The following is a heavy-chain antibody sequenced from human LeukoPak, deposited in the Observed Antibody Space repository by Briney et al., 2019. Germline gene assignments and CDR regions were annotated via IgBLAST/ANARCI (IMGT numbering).Heavy chain of an antibody. Sequence: EASVKVSCKVSGYTFTDYYMHWVQQAPGKGLEWMGLVDPEDGETIYAEKFQGRVTITADTSTDTAYMELSSLRSEDTAVYYCATLPRYCSGGSCYGWGQGTLVIVSS. V-gene: IGHV1-69-2*01. CDR2: VDPEDGET. CDR3: ATLPRYCSGGSCYG. CDR1: GYTFTDYY. J-gene: IGHJ4*02. D-gene: IGHD2-15*01.